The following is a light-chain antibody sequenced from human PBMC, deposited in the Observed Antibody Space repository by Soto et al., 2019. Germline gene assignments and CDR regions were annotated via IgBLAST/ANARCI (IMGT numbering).Light chain of an antibody. Sequence: EIVLTQSPGTLSLSPGERATLSCRASQSVSSSDLAWYQQKPGQAPRRLIYGASSRATGIPDRFSGSGSGTDFTLTISRVEPEDFAVYYCKQYGSSARTFGQGTKVEIK. CDR3: KQYGSSART. J-gene: IGKJ1*01. V-gene: IGKV3-20*01. CDR1: QSVSSSD. CDR2: GAS.